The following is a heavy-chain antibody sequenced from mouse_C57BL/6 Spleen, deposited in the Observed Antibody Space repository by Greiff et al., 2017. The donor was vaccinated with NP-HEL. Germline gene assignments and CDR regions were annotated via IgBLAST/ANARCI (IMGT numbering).Heavy chain of an antibody. J-gene: IGHJ4*01. V-gene: IGHV5-16*01. D-gene: IGHD2-3*01. CDR3: ARENYDGHYDYAMDY. Sequence: EVKLMESEGGLVQPGSSMKLSCTASGFTFSDYYMAWVRQVPEKGLEWVANINYDGSSTYYLDSLKSRFIISRDNAKNILYLQMSSLKSEDTATYYCARENYDGHYDYAMDYWGQGTSVTVSS. CDR2: INYDGSST. CDR1: GFTFSDYY.